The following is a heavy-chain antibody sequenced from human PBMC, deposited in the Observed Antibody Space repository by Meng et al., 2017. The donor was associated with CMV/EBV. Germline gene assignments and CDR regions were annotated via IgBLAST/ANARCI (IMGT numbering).Heavy chain of an antibody. J-gene: IGHJ4*02. CDR3: ARDVTGTTWGLGDY. CDR2: IIPIFGTA. CDR1: GGPFSSYA. D-gene: IGHD1-20*01. Sequence: QVQLVQSGAEVKKPGSSVKVSCKASGGPFSSYAISWVRQAPGQGLEWMGGIIPIFGTANYAQKFQGRVTITADESTSTAYMELSSLRSEDTAVYYCARDVTGTTWGLGDYWGQGTLVNVSS. V-gene: IGHV1-69*12.